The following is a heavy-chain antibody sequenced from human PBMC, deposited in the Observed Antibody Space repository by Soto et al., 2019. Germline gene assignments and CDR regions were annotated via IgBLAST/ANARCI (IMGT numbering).Heavy chain of an antibody. D-gene: IGHD3-22*01. CDR1: GYTFTSYD. Sequence: GASVKVSCKASGYTFTSYDINWVRQATLQVLEWMVCMNPNSGNTGYAQKFQGRVTMTRNTSISTAYMELSSLRSEDTAVYYCARMVYDYDSSGYYRDAFDVWGQGTMVTVSS. CDR3: ARMVYDYDSSGYYRDAFDV. J-gene: IGHJ3*01. V-gene: IGHV1-8*01. CDR2: MNPNSGNT.